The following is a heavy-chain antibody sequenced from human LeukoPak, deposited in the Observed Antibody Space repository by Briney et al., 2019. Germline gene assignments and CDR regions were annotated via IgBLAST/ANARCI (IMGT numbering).Heavy chain of an antibody. V-gene: IGHV1-18*01. CDR3: ARDRGLRAKAGTRIDF. J-gene: IGHJ4*02. CDR1: GYTFNSYA. Sequence: GASVKVSCKASGYTFNSYAITWVRQAPGQGLEWMGWISTYNGITSYAQKLQGRVTMTTDTSSTTAYMELRSLRSDDTALYYCARDRGLRAKAGTRIDFWGQGTLVTVSS. CDR2: ISTYNGIT. D-gene: IGHD6-13*01.